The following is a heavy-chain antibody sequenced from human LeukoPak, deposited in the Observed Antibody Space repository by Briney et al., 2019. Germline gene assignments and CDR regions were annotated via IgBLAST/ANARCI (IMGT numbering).Heavy chain of an antibody. J-gene: IGHJ4*02. V-gene: IGHV1-69*13. Sequence: HGASVKVSCKASGGAFNTYALIWVRQAPGQGLEWMGGIIPIFGTANYAQKFQGRVTITADESTSTAYMELSSLRSEDTAVYYCVSHVRGVILHYWGQGTLVTVSS. CDR1: GGAFNTYA. CDR2: IIPIFGTA. CDR3: VSHVRGVILHY. D-gene: IGHD3-10*01.